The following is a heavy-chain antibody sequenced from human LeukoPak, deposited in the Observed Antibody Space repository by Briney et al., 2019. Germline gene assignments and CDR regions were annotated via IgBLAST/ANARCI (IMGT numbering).Heavy chain of an antibody. Sequence: GGSLRLSCAASGFTVSSNYMSWVRQAPGKGLEWVSVIYSGGSTYYADSVKGRFTISRDNSKNTLYLQMNSLRAEDTAVYYCAKDRWAYSSGSYFDYWGQGTLVTVSS. CDR3: AKDRWAYSSGSYFDY. D-gene: IGHD3-10*01. CDR1: GFTVSSNY. J-gene: IGHJ4*02. V-gene: IGHV3-53*05. CDR2: IYSGGST.